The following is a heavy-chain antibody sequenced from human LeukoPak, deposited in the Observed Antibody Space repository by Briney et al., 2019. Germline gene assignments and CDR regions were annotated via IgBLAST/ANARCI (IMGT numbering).Heavy chain of an antibody. Sequence: SETLSLTCSVSGGSMFSYYWNWIRQPPGKGLEWIGYIYSNGITKYSPSLRSRGTISFATSRNHFSLRLTSVTAADTAIYYCARRAYYDSSGYHPTSGYFDLWGRGTLVTVSS. J-gene: IGHJ2*01. D-gene: IGHD3-22*01. CDR2: IYSNGIT. CDR3: ARRAYYDSSGYHPTSGYFDL. V-gene: IGHV4-4*08. CDR1: GGSMFSYY.